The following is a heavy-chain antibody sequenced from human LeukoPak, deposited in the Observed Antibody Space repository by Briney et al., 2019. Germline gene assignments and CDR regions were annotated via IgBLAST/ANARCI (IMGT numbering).Heavy chain of an antibody. CDR2: IYYSGST. CDR1: GGSISSSSYY. V-gene: IGHV4-61*05. D-gene: IGHD5-18*01. CDR3: ARQSVPGWIQRWNAFDI. J-gene: IGHJ3*02. Sequence: PSETVSLTCTDYGGSISSSSYYWGWIRQPPGKGLEWIGYIYYSGSTNYNPSLKSRVTISVDTSKNQFSLKLSSVTAADTAVYYCARQSVPGWIQRWNAFDIWGQGTMVTVSS.